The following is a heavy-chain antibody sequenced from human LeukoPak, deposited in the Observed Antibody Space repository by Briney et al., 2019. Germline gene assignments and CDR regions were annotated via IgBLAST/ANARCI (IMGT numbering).Heavy chain of an antibody. CDR2: IYYSGST. CDR1: GGSISSYY. J-gene: IGHJ4*02. CDR3: ARLSGSRHPPFDY. V-gene: IGHV4-59*08. Sequence: SETLSLTCTVSGGSISSYYWSCIRQPPGKGLEWIGYIYYSGSTYYNPSLKSRVTISVDTSKNQFSLKLTSVTAADTAVYYCARLSGSRHPPFDYWGQGTLVTVSS. D-gene: IGHD1-26*01.